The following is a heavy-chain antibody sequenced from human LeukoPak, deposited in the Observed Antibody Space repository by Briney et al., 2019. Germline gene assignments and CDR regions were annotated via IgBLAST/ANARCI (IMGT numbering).Heavy chain of an antibody. CDR1: GDSVSSNSAA. Sequence: SQTLSLTCAISGDSVSSNSAAWSWIRQSPSRGLEWLGRTYYRSTWHYNYGLAVQGRIRITPDTSKNQFSPQLNSVTPEDTAIYYRARIAQAVSPSWGQGTLVTVSS. CDR3: ARIAQAVSPS. J-gene: IGHJ5*02. D-gene: IGHD6-13*01. V-gene: IGHV6-1*01. CDR2: TYYRSTWHY.